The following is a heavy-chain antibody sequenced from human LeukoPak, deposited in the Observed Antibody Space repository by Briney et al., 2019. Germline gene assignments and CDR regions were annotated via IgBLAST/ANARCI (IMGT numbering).Heavy chain of an antibody. CDR3: AHSVFYDSTAAY. CDR2: INHSGST. V-gene: IGHV4-34*01. D-gene: IGHD3-22*01. CDR1: GGSFSLYY. Sequence: PSETLSLTCAVYGGSFSLYYWTWIRQPPGKGLGWIGEINHSGSTNYNPSLMGRVTISVDTSKTQFSLKLSSVTAADTAVYYCAHSVFYDSTAAYWGQGTLVAVSS. J-gene: IGHJ4*02.